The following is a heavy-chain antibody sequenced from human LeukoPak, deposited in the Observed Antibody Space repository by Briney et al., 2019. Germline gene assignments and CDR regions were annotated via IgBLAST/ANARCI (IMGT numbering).Heavy chain of an antibody. CDR3: ARYPGGISRWFDT. V-gene: IGHV3-21*01. D-gene: IGHD6-13*01. CDR2: VSSSSSYI. CDR1: GFTFSSYS. Sequence: GGSLRLSCAASGFTFSSYSMNWVRQAPGKGLEWVSSVSSSSSYIYYADSVKGRFTISRDNAKNSLYLQMNSLRAEDTAVYYCARYPGGISRWFDTWGQGTLVTVSS. J-gene: IGHJ5*02.